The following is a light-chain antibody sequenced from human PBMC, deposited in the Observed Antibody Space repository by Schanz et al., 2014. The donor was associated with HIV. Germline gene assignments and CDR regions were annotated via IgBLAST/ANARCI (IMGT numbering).Light chain of an antibody. CDR2: GAS. J-gene: IGKJ3*01. CDR3: QQRSNWPPFT. CDR1: QSVNSNF. Sequence: EVVLTQSPATLSLSPGERATLSCRASQSVNSNFLGWYQQKPGQAPRLLIFGASNRATGTPDRFSGSGSGTDFTLTISSLEPEDFAVYYCQQRSNWPPFTFGPGTKVDIK. V-gene: IGKV3-11*01.